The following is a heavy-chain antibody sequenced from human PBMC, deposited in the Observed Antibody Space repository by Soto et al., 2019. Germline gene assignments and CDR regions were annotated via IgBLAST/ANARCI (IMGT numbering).Heavy chain of an antibody. Sequence: EVQLLESGGGLVQPGGSLRLSCAASGFTFSSYAMIWVRQAPGKGLEWVSVISGSGGSTYYADSVKGRFTISRDNSTNAMDLKMNSLRAEDTSRYSFTKRQGELLAESDWFDPWGHGTLVTVSS. CDR3: TKRQGELLAESDWFDP. J-gene: IGHJ5*02. CDR2: ISGSGGST. D-gene: IGHD1-26*01. V-gene: IGHV3-23*01. CDR1: GFTFSSYA.